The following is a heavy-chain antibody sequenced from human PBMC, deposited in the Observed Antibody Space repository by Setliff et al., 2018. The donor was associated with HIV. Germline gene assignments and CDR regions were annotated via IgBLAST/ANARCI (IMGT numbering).Heavy chain of an antibody. V-gene: IGHV4-38-2*02. J-gene: IGHJ3*02. Sequence: KPSETLSLTCTVSGHSISSGYYWGWIRQPPGKGLEWIGSIYHSGSTYYNPSLKSRVTISVDTSKNQFSLKLSSVTAADTAVYYCARDTPSYYYDSSGFDAFDIWGQGTMVTVSS. CDR3: ARDTPSYYYDSSGFDAFDI. CDR2: IYHSGST. CDR1: GHSISSGYY. D-gene: IGHD3-22*01.